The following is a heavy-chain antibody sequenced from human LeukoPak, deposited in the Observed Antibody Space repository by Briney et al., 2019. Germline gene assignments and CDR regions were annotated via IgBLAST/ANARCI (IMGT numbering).Heavy chain of an antibody. CDR1: GFTFTTYW. CDR3: ASLINYYDSSEGNLFDY. Sequence: GGSLRLSCAASGFTFTTYWMHWVRQAPGKGLVWVSHINSDGSITSYADSVKGRFTISRDNSKSTLYLQMNSLRAEDTAVYYCASLINYYDSSEGNLFDYWGQGTLVTVSS. V-gene: IGHV3-74*01. D-gene: IGHD3-22*01. J-gene: IGHJ4*02. CDR2: INSDGSIT.